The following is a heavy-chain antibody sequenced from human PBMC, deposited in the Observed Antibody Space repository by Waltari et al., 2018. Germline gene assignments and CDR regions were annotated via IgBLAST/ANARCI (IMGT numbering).Heavy chain of an antibody. V-gene: IGHV3-23*03. CDR3: AKESVRSSSPYGVGPVDY. CDR2: IYSGGST. J-gene: IGHJ4*02. Sequence: EVQLLESGGGLVQPGGSLRLSCAASGFTFSSYAMSWVRPAPGEGLEWVSVIYSGGSTYYADSVKGRFTISRDNSKNTLYLQMNSLRAEDTAVYYCAKESVRSSSPYGVGPVDYWGQGTLVTVSS. CDR1: GFTFSSYA. D-gene: IGHD6-13*01.